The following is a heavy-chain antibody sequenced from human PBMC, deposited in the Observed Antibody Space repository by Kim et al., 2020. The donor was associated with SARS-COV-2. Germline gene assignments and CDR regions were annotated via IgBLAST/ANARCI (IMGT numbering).Heavy chain of an antibody. D-gene: IGHD3-3*01. CDR2: IYYSGST. CDR3: ARLASRVVIRCDY. CDR1: GGSISSSSYY. J-gene: IGHJ4*02. Sequence: SETLSLTCTVSGGSISSSSYYWGWIRQPPGKGLEWIGSIYYSGSTYYNPSLKSRVTISVDTSKNQFSLKLSSVTAADTAVYYCARLASRVVIRCDYWGQGTLVTVSS. V-gene: IGHV4-39*01.